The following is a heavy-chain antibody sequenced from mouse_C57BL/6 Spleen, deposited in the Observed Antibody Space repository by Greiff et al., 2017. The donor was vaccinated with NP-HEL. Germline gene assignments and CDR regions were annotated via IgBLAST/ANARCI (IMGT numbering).Heavy chain of an antibody. J-gene: IGHJ2*01. V-gene: IGHV14-3*01. CDR1: GFNIKNTY. CDR3: ARRDDGSRGDLFDD. CDR2: IDPANGNP. Sequence: EVQRVESVAELVRPGASVKLSCTASGFNIKNTYMHWVKPRPEQGLEWIGRIDPANGNPKYAPKFQGKATLTADTSSITAYLQLSILTSEDTAIYYCARRDDGSRGDLFDDWGKGTTLTVAS. D-gene: IGHD1-1*01.